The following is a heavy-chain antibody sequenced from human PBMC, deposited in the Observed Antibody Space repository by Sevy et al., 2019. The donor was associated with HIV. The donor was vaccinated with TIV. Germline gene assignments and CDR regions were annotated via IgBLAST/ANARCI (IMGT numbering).Heavy chain of an antibody. CDR3: AKVKIAAVTGSGDFDY. CDR1: GFTFSKYG. CDR2: ISASTIST. V-gene: IGHV3-23*01. J-gene: IGHJ4*02. D-gene: IGHD2-21*02. Sequence: GGSLRLSCAASGFTFSKYGMCWVRQAPGKGLEWVSFISASTISTYYADSVKGRFTISRDNSKNTLFLQMNRLRAEDTAVSYCAKVKIAAVTGSGDFDYWGQGTLVTVSS.